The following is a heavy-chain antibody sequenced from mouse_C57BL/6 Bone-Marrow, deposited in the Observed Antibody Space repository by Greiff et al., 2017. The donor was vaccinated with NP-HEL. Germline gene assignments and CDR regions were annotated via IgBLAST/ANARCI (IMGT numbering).Heavy chain of an antibody. D-gene: IGHD1-1*01. V-gene: IGHV8-8*01. CDR3: ARLYYGSLYYFDY. CDR2: IWWVDDK. Sequence: QVTLKVSGPGILQPSQTLSLTCSFSGFSLSTFGMGVGWIRQPSGKGLEWLAPIWWVDDKYYNPALKSRLTISKDTSKNQVFLNIANVDTADTATYYCARLYYGSLYYFDYWGQGTTLTVSS. CDR1: GFSLSTFGMG. J-gene: IGHJ2*01.